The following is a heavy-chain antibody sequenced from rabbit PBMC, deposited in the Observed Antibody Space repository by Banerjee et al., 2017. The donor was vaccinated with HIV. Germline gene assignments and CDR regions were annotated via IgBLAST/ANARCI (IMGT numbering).Heavy chain of an antibody. CDR3: VRDPHAISTTYYNL. V-gene: IGHV1S43*01. D-gene: IGHD1-1*01. Sequence: QEQLEESGGGLVKPEGSLTLSCKASGFDLSSSHFMCWVRQAPGKGLELIACIGISDGNTYYASWVNGRFTISLDNAQNTVFLQMTSLTAADTATYFCVRDPHAISTTYYNLWGQGTLVTVS. CDR1: GFDLSSSHF. CDR2: IGISDGNT. J-gene: IGHJ3*01.